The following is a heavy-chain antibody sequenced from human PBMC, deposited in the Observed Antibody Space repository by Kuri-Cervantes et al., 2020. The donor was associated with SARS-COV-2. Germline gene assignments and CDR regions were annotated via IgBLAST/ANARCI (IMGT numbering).Heavy chain of an antibody. CDR1: GFTFSSYA. Sequence: GGSLRLSCAASGFTFSSYAMHWVRQAPGKGLEWVAVISYDGSNKYYADSVKGRFTISRDNSKNTLYLQMNSLRAEDTAVYYCARDRAGYCSSTSCFRRYDSSGYYILWGQGTLVTVSS. CDR3: ARDRAGYCSSTSCFRRYDSSGYYIL. CDR2: ISYDGSNK. V-gene: IGHV3-30-3*01. D-gene: IGHD2-2*01. J-gene: IGHJ4*02.